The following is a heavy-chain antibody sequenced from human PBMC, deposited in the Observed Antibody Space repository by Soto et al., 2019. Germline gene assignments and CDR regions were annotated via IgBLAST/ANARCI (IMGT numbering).Heavy chain of an antibody. CDR3: ARDRGATTDIVVVPAAVYGMDV. J-gene: IGHJ6*02. V-gene: IGHV1-2*04. D-gene: IGHD2-2*01. CDR2: INPNSGGT. Sequence: ASLKVSCKAAGYTFTGYYMHWLRQAPGQGLEWMGWINPNSGGTNYAQKFQGWVTMTRDTSISTAYMELSRLRSDDTAVYYCARDRGATTDIVVVPAAVYGMDVWGQGTTVTVSS. CDR1: GYTFTGYY.